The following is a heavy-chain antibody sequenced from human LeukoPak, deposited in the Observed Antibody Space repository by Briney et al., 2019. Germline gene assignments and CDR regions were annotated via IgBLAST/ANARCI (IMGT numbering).Heavy chain of an antibody. CDR1: GDSVTVYY. D-gene: IGHD3/OR15-3a*01. V-gene: IGHV4-59*08. CDR2: VSHDGTT. J-gene: IGHJ5*02. Sequence: SETLSLTCSVSGDSVTVYYWNWIRQATGKGLEWIGYVSHDGTTNYTPSLRSRVVMSVDTANNTLSLSLASVTAADTGVYYCAKLDCYDVVGCYNHWGRGTPVTVS. CDR3: AKLDCYDVVGCYNH.